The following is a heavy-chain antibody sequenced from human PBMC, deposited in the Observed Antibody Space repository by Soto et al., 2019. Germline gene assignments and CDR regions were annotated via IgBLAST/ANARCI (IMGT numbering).Heavy chain of an antibody. Sequence: QVQLVESGGGVVQPGRSLRLSCAPSGFSFSDFGMHWVRQAPGKGLEWVAAISHDGSNQYYGDSVKGRFSISRDHSNNRLYLQMNNLKVEDSAIYFCAKETRSRAVTATRVNGMDVW. CDR3: AKETRSRAVTATRVNGMDV. CDR1: GFSFSDFG. J-gene: IGHJ6*01. D-gene: IGHD2-21*02. CDR2: ISHDGSNQ. V-gene: IGHV3-30*18.